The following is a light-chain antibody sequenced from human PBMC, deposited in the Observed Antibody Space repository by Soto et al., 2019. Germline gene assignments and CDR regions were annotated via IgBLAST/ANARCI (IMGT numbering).Light chain of an antibody. V-gene: IGKV4-1*01. CDR1: QSILYSSNNKNY. Sequence: DLVLTPSPDSLAVSLGERATINCKSSQSILYSSNNKNYLAWFQQKPGQPPKLLIYWASTRESGVPDRFSGSGSETDFTLTISSLQAEDVATYYCQQYYSSPTWTFGQGTKVDIK. CDR2: WAS. J-gene: IGKJ1*01. CDR3: QQYYSSPTWT.